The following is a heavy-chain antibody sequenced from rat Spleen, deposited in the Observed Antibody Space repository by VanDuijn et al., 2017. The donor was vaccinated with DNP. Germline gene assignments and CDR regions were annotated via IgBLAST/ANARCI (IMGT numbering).Heavy chain of an antibody. V-gene: IGHV2S12*01. Sequence: QVQLKESGPGLVQPSQTLSLTCTVSGFSLTTHDVGWVRQPPGRGLEWIAAISRGGKTDYNPALKSRLSISRDTSTSQVFLRINSLQTEDTAIYFCTRDRLDYSRYIYYPFAYWGQGTLVTVSS. D-gene: IGHD1-2*01. J-gene: IGHJ3*01. CDR1: GFSLTTHD. CDR3: TRDRLDYSRYIYYPFAY. CDR2: ISRGGKT.